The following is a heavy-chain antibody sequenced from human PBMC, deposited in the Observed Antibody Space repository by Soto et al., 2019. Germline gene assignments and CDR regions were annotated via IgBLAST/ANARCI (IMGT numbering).Heavy chain of an antibody. CDR2: ISSSSSYI. J-gene: IGHJ4*02. Sequence: EVQLVESGGGLVKPGGSLRLSCAASGFTFSSYSMNWVRQAPGKGLEWVSSISSSSSYIYYADSVKGRFTISRDNAKNSLYLQMNSLRAEDTAVYYYARDGDLGYCSSTSCYLDYWGQGTLVTVSS. CDR3: ARDGDLGYCSSTSCYLDY. CDR1: GFTFSSYS. V-gene: IGHV3-21*01. D-gene: IGHD2-2*01.